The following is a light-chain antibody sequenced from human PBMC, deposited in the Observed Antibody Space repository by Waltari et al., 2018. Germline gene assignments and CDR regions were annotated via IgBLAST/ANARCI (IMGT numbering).Light chain of an antibody. Sequence: QSALTQPASVSGSPGQSITISCTGTSSDVGGYNYVSWDQQHPGKAPKRMIYDVSNRPSGVSNRFSGSKSGNTASLTISGLQAEDEADYYCSSYTSSSTPLVFGGGTKLTVL. J-gene: IGLJ2*01. CDR3: SSYTSSSTPLV. CDR1: SSDVGGYNY. CDR2: DVS. V-gene: IGLV2-14*03.